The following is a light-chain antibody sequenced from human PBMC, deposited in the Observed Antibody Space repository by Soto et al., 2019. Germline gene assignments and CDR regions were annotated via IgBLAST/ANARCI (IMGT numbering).Light chain of an antibody. J-gene: IGLJ1*01. CDR1: SSDVGRHNF. CDR3: CSFAGGLSV. CDR2: DVT. Sequence: QSVLTQPHSVSGSPGQSVTISCTGTSSDVGRHNFVSWYQQRPGTAPKLMMNDVTERPSGVPDRFSGSKSGNTASLTISGLQAEDEADYYCCSFAGGLSVFGTGTKVTVL. V-gene: IGLV2-11*01.